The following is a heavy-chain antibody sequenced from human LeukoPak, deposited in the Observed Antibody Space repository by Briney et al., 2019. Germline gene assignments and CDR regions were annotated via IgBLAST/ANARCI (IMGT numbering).Heavy chain of an antibody. J-gene: IGHJ6*02. V-gene: IGHV1-2*02. D-gene: IGHD3-10*01. Sequence: ASVKVSCKASGYTYTGYYMHWVRQAPGQGLEWMGWINPNSGGTNYAQKFQGRVTMTRDTSISTAYMELSRLRSDDTAVYYCARTAITMVRGVITHYYYGMDVWGQGTTVTVSS. CDR3: ARTAITMVRGVITHYYYGMDV. CDR1: GYTYTGYY. CDR2: INPNSGGT.